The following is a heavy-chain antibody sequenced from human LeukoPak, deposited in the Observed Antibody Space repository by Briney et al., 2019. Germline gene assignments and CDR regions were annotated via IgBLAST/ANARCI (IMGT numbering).Heavy chain of an antibody. Sequence: PGGSLRLSCAASGFTFSTYDMTWVRQAPGKGLEWVSSISGSGGSTYYADSVKGRFTTSRDNSKNTLYLQMNGLRAEDTAVYYCAREGSYFSWGNDYWGQGTLVTVSS. CDR2: ISGSGGST. D-gene: IGHD1-26*01. V-gene: IGHV3-23*01. CDR3: AREGSYFSWGNDY. J-gene: IGHJ4*02. CDR1: GFTFSTYD.